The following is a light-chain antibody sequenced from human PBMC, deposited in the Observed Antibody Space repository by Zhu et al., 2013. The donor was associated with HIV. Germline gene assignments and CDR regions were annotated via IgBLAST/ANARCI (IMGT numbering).Light chain of an antibody. CDR2: RAS. Sequence: EVVMTQSPATLSVSPGERATLSCRASRSVTDNLVWYQQKPGQAPRLLIYRASGRATDIPERFSGSGSGTDFTLTISRLEPEDFAVYYCLKYGDSPYTFGQGTKLEIK. V-gene: IGKV3-20*01. CDR1: RSVTDN. CDR3: LKYGDSPYT. J-gene: IGKJ2*01.